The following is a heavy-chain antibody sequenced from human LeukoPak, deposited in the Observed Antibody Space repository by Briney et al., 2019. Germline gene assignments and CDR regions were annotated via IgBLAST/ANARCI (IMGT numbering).Heavy chain of an antibody. Sequence: ASVKVSCKASGYTFTSYGISWVRQAPGQGLEWMGRINSYNGDVNYAQKFQGRVTMTTDTSTSTVYMELRSLRSEDTAVYYCARDGYTANVIWFRGGGMNYYMDVWGKGTTVTVSS. CDR3: ARDGYTANVIWFRGGGMNYYMDV. D-gene: IGHD5-18*01. CDR2: INSYNGDV. J-gene: IGHJ6*03. CDR1: GYTFTSYG. V-gene: IGHV1-18*01.